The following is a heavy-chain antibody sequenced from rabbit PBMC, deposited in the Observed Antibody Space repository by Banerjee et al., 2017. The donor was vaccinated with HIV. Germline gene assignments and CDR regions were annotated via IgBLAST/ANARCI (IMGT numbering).Heavy chain of an antibody. CDR2: IYTGDGST. J-gene: IGHJ6*01. CDR3: ARHNAGAYDL. V-gene: IGHV1S45*01. Sequence: QEQLVESGGDLVKPGASLTLTCTASGFTISSSYWICWVRQAPGKGLEWIGCIYTGDGSTYYASWVNGRFTLSKTSSTTVTLQMTSLTAADTATYFCARHNAGAYDLWGPGTLVTVS. CDR1: GFTISSSYW. D-gene: IGHD4-2*01.